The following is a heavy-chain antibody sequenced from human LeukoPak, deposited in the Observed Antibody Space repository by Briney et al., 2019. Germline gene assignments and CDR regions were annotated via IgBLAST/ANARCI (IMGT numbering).Heavy chain of an antibody. CDR3: ARDLVVPAARAVSFSDYYMDV. CDR2: IYYSGST. J-gene: IGHJ6*03. D-gene: IGHD2-2*01. V-gene: IGHV4-59*01. CDR1: GGSISSYY. Sequence: SETLSLTCTVSGGSISSYYWSWLRQPPGKGLEWIGYIYYSGSTNYNPSLKSRVTISVDTSKNQFSLKLSSVTAADTAVYYCARDLVVPAARAVSFSDYYMDVWGKGTTVTVSS.